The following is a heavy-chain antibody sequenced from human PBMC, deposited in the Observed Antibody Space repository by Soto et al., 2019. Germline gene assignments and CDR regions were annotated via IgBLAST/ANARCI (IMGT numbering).Heavy chain of an antibody. V-gene: IGHV4-39*01. D-gene: IGHD2-21*01. Sequence: SETLSLTCTVSGGSISSGSYYWGWIRQPPGKGLEWIGSISYSGSTYYNPSLKSRVTISADTSKNQFSLNLSSVTAADTAVYYCARHSITKVIDYWGQGTLVTVSS. J-gene: IGHJ4*02. CDR3: ARHSITKVIDY. CDR1: GGSISSGSYY. CDR2: ISYSGST.